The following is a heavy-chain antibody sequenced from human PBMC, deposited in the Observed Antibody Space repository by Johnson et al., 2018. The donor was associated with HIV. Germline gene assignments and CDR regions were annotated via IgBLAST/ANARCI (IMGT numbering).Heavy chain of an antibody. V-gene: IGHV3-7*03. J-gene: IGHJ3*02. CDR2: IKQDGSEK. CDR1: GFIFSSYH. CDR3: AKVFKVRVAGAFDI. Sequence: EVQLVESGGGVVQPGMSLRLSCAASGFIFSSYHMHWVRQAPGKGLEWVANIKQDGSEKYYVDSVKGRFTISRDNAKNSLYLQMNSLRAEDTALYYCAKVFKVRVAGAFDIWGQGTMVTVSS. D-gene: IGHD6-19*01.